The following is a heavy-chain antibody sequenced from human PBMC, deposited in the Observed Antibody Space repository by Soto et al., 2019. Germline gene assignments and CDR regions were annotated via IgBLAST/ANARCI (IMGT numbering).Heavy chain of an antibody. CDR1: GGTFSSYA. CDR2: IIPIFGTA. Sequence: QVQLVQSGAEVKKPGSSVKVSCKASGGTFSSYAISWVRQAPGQGLEWMGGIIPIFGTANYAQKFQGRVTSTADESTRTAYMELSSLRSEDTAVYYCARVTVPYDSSGYYFDYWGQRTMVTVSS. D-gene: IGHD3-22*01. J-gene: IGHJ4*02. CDR3: ARVTVPYDSSGYYFDY. V-gene: IGHV1-69*01.